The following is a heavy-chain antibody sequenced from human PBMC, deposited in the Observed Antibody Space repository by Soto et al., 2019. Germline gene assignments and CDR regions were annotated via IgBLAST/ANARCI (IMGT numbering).Heavy chain of an antibody. V-gene: IGHV3-23*01. J-gene: IGHJ3*02. CDR2: ISGSGGST. D-gene: IGHD2-2*01. Sequence: EVQLLESGGGLVQPGGSLRLSCAASGFTFSSYAMSWVRQAPGKGLEWVSAISGSGGSTYYADSVKGRFTISRDNSKNTLYLQMNSLRAEDTAVYYCAKLRVVVVPAAMGNDAFDIWGQGTMVTVSS. CDR1: GFTFSSYA. CDR3: AKLRVVVVPAAMGNDAFDI.